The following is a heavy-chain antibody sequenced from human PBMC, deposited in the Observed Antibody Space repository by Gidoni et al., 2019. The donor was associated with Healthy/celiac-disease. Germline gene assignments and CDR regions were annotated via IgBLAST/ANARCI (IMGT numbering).Heavy chain of an antibody. Sequence: QVQLQESGPGLVKPSETLSLTCTVSGGSISSYYWSWIRQPPGKGLEWIGYIYYSGSTNYNPSLKSRVTISVDTSKNQFSLKLSSVTAADTAVYYCARSRAWSYYYDSSGYYLDAFDIWGQGTMVTVSS. V-gene: IGHV4-59*01. CDR1: GGSISSYY. CDR2: IYYSGST. CDR3: ARSRAWSYYYDSSGYYLDAFDI. D-gene: IGHD3-22*01. J-gene: IGHJ3*02.